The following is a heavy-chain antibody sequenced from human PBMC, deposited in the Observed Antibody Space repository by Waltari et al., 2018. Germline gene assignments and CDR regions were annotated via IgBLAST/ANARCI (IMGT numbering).Heavy chain of an antibody. CDR3: MRETEGAYDI. V-gene: IGHV3-48*03. Sequence: EVQLVESGGGLVQPAGSLRLSCVVSGSTFSREEFNWDRQAPGKGLDGFSYSSPTVNTIYYGESLKGRFTISRDNAMNSVFLQMNFLGVEDTAIYYCMRETEGAYDIWGQGTMVTVSA. J-gene: IGHJ3*02. CDR2: SSPTVNTI. CDR1: GSTFSREE.